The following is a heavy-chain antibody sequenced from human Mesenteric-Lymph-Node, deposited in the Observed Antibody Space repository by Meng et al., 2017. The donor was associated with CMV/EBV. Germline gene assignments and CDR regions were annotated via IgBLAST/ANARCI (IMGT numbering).Heavy chain of an antibody. D-gene: IGHD3-10*01. J-gene: IGHJ5*02. CDR3: ARIDAASGVNWFDP. CDR2: TYYRSKWFN. CDR1: GDSVSSNSAT. Sequence: SATLSLTCAISGDSVSSNSATWNWIRQSPSRGLEWLGRTYYRSKWFNHYAVSVKSRITINADTSKNLFSLQLNSATPEDTAVYYCARIDAASGVNWFDPWGQGTLVTVSS. V-gene: IGHV6-1*01.